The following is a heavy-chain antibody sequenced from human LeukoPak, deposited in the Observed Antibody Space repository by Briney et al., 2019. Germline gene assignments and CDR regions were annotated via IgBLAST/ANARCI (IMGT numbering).Heavy chain of an antibody. V-gene: IGHV4-4*07. CDR2: IYASGYT. J-gene: IGHJ4*02. CDR3: ARNHIVTGTYFDS. CDR1: GDSISSYS. Sequence: SGTLSLTCTVSGDSISSYSWSWVRQPAGKGLEWIGRIYASGYTDYDPSLRSRVTMSVDTSKNQFSLKLASVTAADTSVFFCARNHIVTGTYFDSWGTGTLVTVSS. D-gene: IGHD2-21*01.